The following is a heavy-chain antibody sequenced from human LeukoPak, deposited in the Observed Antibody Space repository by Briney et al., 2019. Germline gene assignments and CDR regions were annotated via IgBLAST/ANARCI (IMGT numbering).Heavy chain of an antibody. J-gene: IGHJ4*02. CDR3: ARDDLPIVVVPAALFY. CDR2: INPSGGRT. CDR1: GYTFTSYY. D-gene: IGHD2-2*01. Sequence: ASVKVSCKASGYTFTSYYMHWVRQAPGQGLEWMGVINPSGGRTSYLQKSQGRVTMTRDTSTSTVYMELSRLRSDDTAVYYCARDDLPIVVVPAALFYWGQGTLVTVSS. V-gene: IGHV1-46*01.